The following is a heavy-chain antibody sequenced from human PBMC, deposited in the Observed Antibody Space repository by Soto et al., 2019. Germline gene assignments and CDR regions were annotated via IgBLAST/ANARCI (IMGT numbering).Heavy chain of an antibody. J-gene: IGHJ4*02. CDR1: GGSINNHY. CDR3: ARSTHIAVAGTGY. D-gene: IGHD6-19*01. CDR2: VYYSGIT. Sequence: SETLSLTCTVSGGSINNHYWSWIRQPPGKGLEWLGYVYYSGITNYNPSLKSRVTISVDTSKNQFSLKLSSVTAADTAVYYCARSTHIAVAGTGYWGQGTLVTVSS. V-gene: IGHV4-59*08.